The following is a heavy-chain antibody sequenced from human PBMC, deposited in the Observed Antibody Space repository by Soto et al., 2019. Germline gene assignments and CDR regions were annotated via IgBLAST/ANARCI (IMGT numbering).Heavy chain of an antibody. CDR3: ARERQWLDYYYGMDV. Sequence: ASVKVSCKVSGYTLTELSMHWVRQAPGQGLEWMGIINPSGGSTSYAQKFQGRVTMTRDTSTSTVYMELSSLRSEDTAVYYCARERQWLDYYYGMDVWGQGTTVTVSS. V-gene: IGHV1-46*01. CDR2: INPSGGST. D-gene: IGHD6-19*01. J-gene: IGHJ6*02. CDR1: GYTLTELS.